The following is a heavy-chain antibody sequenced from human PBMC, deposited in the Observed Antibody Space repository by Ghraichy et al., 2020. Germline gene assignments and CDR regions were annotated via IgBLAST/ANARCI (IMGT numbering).Heavy chain of an antibody. CDR2: ISGYNGNY. CDR3: AREKRQCDRENCSPPQGGLDG. J-gene: IGHJ6*02. V-gene: IGHV1-18*04. Sequence: ASVKVSCKASGYSYISYGISWLLRAPGQGLEWMGWISGYNGNYNYAHKVQGGITMTTDTSTSTAYMELRSLRSDDTAVYYCAREKRQCDRENCSPPQGGLDGWGQGTTVIISS. D-gene: IGHD2-21*01. CDR1: GYSYISYG.